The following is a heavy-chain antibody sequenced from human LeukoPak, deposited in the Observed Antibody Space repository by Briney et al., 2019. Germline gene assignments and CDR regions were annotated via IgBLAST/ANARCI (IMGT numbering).Heavy chain of an antibody. CDR3: AGGYGSYSPDY. Sequence: GGSLRLSCAASRFTFSSFEMSWVRRAPGKGLEWVSYISSSGSTIFYADSVKGRFTISRDNAKNSLYLQMNSLRAEDTAVYYCAGGYGSYSPDYWGQGTLVTVSS. CDR2: ISSSGSTI. CDR1: RFTFSSFE. D-gene: IGHD1-26*01. V-gene: IGHV3-48*03. J-gene: IGHJ4*02.